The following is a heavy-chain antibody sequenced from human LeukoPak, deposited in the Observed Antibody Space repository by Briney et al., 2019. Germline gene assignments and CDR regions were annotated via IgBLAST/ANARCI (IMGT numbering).Heavy chain of an antibody. CDR1: GFTFDDYA. J-gene: IGHJ3*02. CDR2: ISWNSGSI. D-gene: IGHD5-12*01. CDR3: AKDKVATGTDAFDI. Sequence: GGSLRLSCAASGFTFDDYAMHWVRQAPGKGLEWVSGISWNSGSIGYADSVKGRFTISRDNAKNSLYLQMNSLRAEDTALYYCAKDKVATGTDAFDIWGQGTMVTVSS. V-gene: IGHV3-9*01.